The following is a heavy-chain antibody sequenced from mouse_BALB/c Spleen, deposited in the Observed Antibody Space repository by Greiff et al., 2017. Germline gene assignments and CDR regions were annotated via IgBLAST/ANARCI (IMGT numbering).Heavy chain of an antibody. CDR2: INPNNGGT. D-gene: IGHD1-1*01. V-gene: IGHV1-18*01. J-gene: IGHJ1*01. Sequence: VQLKQSGPELVKPGASVKIPCKASGYTFTDYNMDWVKQSHGKSLEWIGDINPNNGGTIYNQKFKGKATLTVDKSSSTAYMELRSLTSEDTAVYYSARRIYYGSSDGWYFDVWGAGTTVTVSS. CDR1: GYTFTDYN. CDR3: ARRIYYGSSDGWYFDV.